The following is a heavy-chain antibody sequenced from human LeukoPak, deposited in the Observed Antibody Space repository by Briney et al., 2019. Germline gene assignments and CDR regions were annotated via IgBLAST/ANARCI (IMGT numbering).Heavy chain of an antibody. J-gene: IGHJ4*02. D-gene: IGHD2-2*01. CDR3: AKAPPCSSTSCSIDY. V-gene: IGHV3-30*18. CDR1: GFTFFSYG. CDR2: ISHDGSKI. Sequence: GGSLRLSCAASGFTFFSYGMHWVRQAPGKGLEWVAVISHDGSKIHYGNSVKGRFTISRDNSKSTLYLQMNSLKPEDTAVYYCAKAPPCSSTSCSIDYWGQGTLVTVSS.